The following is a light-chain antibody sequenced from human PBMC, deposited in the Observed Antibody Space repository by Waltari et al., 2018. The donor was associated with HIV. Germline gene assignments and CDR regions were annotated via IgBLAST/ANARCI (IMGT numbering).Light chain of an antibody. CDR3: GADHGSGKNFAWA. Sequence: QPVLTQPPSASASLGASVTLTCPLSSGYSHYKVDWYQHRPRQGPRFVMRVGTGGIVGSKGDGIPDRFSVLGSGLNRYLTIKNIQEEDESDYHCGADHGSGKNFAWAFGGGTKLTVL. J-gene: IGLJ3*02. V-gene: IGLV9-49*03. CDR2: VGTGGIVG. CDR1: SGYSHYK.